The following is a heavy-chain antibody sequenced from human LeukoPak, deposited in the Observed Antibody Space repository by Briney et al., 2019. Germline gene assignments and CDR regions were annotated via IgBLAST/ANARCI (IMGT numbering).Heavy chain of an antibody. J-gene: IGHJ4*02. Sequence: SETLSLTCAVYGGSFSGYYWSWIRQPPGKGLEWIGEINHSGSTNYNPSLKSRVTISVDTSKNQFSLKLTSVTAADTAVYFCARHPFSSPFDYWGQGTLVTVSS. CDR3: ARHPFSSPFDY. D-gene: IGHD2/OR15-2a*01. V-gene: IGHV4-34*01. CDR1: GGSFSGYY. CDR2: INHSGST.